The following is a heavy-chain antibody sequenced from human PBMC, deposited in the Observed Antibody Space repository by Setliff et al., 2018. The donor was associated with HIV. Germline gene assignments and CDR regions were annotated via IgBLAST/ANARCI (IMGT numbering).Heavy chain of an antibody. CDR3: ARSGITGRTYYFDL. CDR1: GASISNSNSY. D-gene: IGHD1-20*01. V-gene: IGHV4-39*02. J-gene: IGHJ4*01. CDR2: IYSSGSP. Sequence: TSETLSLTCTVYGASISNSNSYWGWIRQPPGKRLEWLGSIYSSGSPSYNPSLSSRLTISVDTSKNHVSLRLSSVTAADTGVYYCARSGITGRTYYFDLWGRGTLVTVSS.